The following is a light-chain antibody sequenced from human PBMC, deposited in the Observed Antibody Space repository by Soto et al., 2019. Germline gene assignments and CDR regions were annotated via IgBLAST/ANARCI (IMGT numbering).Light chain of an antibody. V-gene: IGLV1-40*01. CDR1: SSNIGAGYD. J-gene: IGLJ7*01. CDR3: QSYDSSLSGPV. CDR2: GNS. Sequence: QSVLTQPPSVSGAPGQRATISCTGSSSNIGAGYDVHWYQQLPGTAPKLLIYGNSKRPSGVPDRFSGSKSGTSASLAITGLQAEDEADYYCQSYDSSLSGPVFGGGTQLTVL.